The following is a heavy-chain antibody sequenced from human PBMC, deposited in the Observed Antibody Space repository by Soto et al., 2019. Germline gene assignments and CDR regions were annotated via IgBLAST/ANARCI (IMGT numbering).Heavy chain of an antibody. Sequence: QQQLQESGSGLVKPSQTLSLTCAVSGGSISSGGYSWSWIRPPPGKGLEWIGYIYHSGSTYYNPSLKSRVTISVDRSKNQFSLKLSSVTAADTAVYYSARVPDRWGQGTLVTVSS. CDR2: IYHSGST. D-gene: IGHD2-2*01. CDR1: GGSISSGGYS. V-gene: IGHV4-30-2*01. CDR3: ARVPDR. J-gene: IGHJ5*02.